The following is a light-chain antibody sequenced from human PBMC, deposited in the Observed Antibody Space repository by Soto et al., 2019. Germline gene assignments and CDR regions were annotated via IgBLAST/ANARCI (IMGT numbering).Light chain of an antibody. V-gene: IGKV1D-16*01. CDR3: NKYTICPLP. J-gene: IGKJ4*01. Sequence: DVQMTQSPSSLSASVGDRVTITCRASQGVNSWLAWYQQKPGNAPKSLIYVASSLQTGVPLRFSDSGSGTVITLTISGLQPEDSSTYYCNKYTICPLPFGGGTKGEIK. CDR2: VAS. CDR1: QGVNSW.